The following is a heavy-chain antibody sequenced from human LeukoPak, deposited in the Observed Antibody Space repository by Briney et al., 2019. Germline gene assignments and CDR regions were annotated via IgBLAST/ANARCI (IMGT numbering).Heavy chain of an antibody. V-gene: IGHV5-51*01. Sequence: GESLKISCKGSGYSFTNYWIGWVRQMPGKGLEWMGIIYPGDSDTRYSPSFQGQVTISADKSISTAYLQWSSLKASDTAMYYCARGADIVVVAFDYWGQGTLVTVSS. D-gene: IGHD2-15*01. CDR1: GYSFTNYW. CDR2: IYPGDSDT. J-gene: IGHJ4*02. CDR3: ARGADIVVVAFDY.